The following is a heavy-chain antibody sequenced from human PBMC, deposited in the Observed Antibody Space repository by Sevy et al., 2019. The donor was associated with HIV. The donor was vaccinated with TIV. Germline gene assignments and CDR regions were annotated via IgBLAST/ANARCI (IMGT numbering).Heavy chain of an antibody. Sequence: ASVKVSCRASDYTFTSYKITWVRQAPGQGLECMGWISAFNGDSNYAQTFQGRVTMTTDTSTSTAYMELRSLRSDDTAVYYCARAYCSSGRCYSLAYWGQGTLVTVSS. CDR1: DYTFTSYK. J-gene: IGHJ4*02. D-gene: IGHD2-15*01. V-gene: IGHV1-18*01. CDR3: ARAYCSSGRCYSLAY. CDR2: ISAFNGDS.